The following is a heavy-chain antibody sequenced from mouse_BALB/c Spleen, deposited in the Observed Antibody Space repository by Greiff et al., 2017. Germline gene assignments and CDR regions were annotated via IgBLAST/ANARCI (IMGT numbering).Heavy chain of an antibody. J-gene: IGHJ1*01. CDR3: ARDPLYGNYGYFDV. Sequence: EVMLVESGGGLVQPGGSLRLSCATSGFTFTDYYMSWVRQPPGKALEWLGFIRNKANGYTTEYSASVKGRFTISRDNSQSILYLQMNTLRAEDSATYYCARDPLYGNYGYFDVWGAGTTVTVSS. D-gene: IGHD2-1*01. CDR1: GFTFTDYY. CDR2: IRNKANGYTT. V-gene: IGHV7-3*02.